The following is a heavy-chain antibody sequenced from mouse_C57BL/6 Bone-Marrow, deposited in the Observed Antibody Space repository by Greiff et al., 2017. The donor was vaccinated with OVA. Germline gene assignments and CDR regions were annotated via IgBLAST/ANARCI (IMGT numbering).Heavy chain of an antibody. D-gene: IGHD2-5*01. CDR3: ARWDSNYEGWYFDV. V-gene: IGHV1-61*01. CDR2: IYPSDSET. CDR1: GYTFTSYW. Sequence: QVQLQQPGAELVRPGSSVKLSCKASGYTFTSYWMDLVKQRPGQGLEWIGNIYPSDSETHYNQKFKDKATLTVDKSSSTAYMQLSSLTSEDSAVYYCARWDSNYEGWYFDVWGTGTTVTVSS. J-gene: IGHJ1*03.